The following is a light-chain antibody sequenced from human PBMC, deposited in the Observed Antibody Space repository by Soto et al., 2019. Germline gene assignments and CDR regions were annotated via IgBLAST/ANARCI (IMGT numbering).Light chain of an antibody. CDR2: DAS. Sequence: LTQSPVTLSLSPGEGATLSCRASQSVSSYLAWYQQKPCQAPRLLIYDASNRATGIPARFSDSGSGTDFTLTISILEPEDFAVYYCQQRSTLPPNTFSQGSRLEI. J-gene: IGKJ5*01. V-gene: IGKV3-11*01. CDR3: QQRSTLPPNT. CDR1: QSVSSY.